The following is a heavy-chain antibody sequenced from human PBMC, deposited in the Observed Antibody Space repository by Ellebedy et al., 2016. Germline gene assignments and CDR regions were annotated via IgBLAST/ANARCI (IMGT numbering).Heavy chain of an antibody. CDR1: TNSFRSYA. J-gene: IGHJ3*01. CDR3: VTRHNGAFDL. Sequence: GESLKISXVSSTNSFRSYAMHWVRQAPGEGLEWLAIISFHTTNRFYADSVRGRFTISRDNSKKTLYLQMSGLGVEDTAVYYCVTRHNGAFDLWGQGTMVTVSS. V-gene: IGHV3-30*14. CDR2: ISFHTTNR. D-gene: IGHD2-8*01.